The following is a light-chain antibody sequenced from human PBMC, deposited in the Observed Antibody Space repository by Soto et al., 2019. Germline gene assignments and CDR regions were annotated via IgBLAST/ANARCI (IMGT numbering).Light chain of an antibody. CDR1: QSVANN. Sequence: EIVMTQSPATLSVSPGERATLSCRASQSVANNLAWYQQKPGQAPRLLIYGASTRATGIPARFSGSGSGTEFTLTISSLQSEDFAVYYCQQYNNWPPWTFGQGTRVEIK. CDR2: GAS. J-gene: IGKJ1*01. V-gene: IGKV3-15*01. CDR3: QQYNNWPPWT.